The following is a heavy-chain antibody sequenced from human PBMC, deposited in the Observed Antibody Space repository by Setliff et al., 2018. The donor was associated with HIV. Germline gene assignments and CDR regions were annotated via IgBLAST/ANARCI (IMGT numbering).Heavy chain of an antibody. D-gene: IGHD7-27*01. V-gene: IGHV4-59*11. CDR3: ASTSMGMTRKPIWYYHMDV. J-gene: IGHJ6*03. Sequence: PSETLSLTCTVSGGSIENLYWTWIRQPSGRGLEWIGYVYSTGSTKYNPSLKSRATMSDDTSKSQISLTLTSVSAADTAVYYCASTSMGMTRKPIWYYHMDVWGHGITGTVSS. CDR1: GGSIENLY. CDR2: VYSTGST.